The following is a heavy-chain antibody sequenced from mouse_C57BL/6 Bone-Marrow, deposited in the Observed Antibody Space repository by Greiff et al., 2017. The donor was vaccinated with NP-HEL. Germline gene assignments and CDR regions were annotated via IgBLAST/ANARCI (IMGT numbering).Heavy chain of an antibody. Sequence: QVQLQQSGAELVRPGTSVKLSCKASGYTFTSYWMHWVKQRPGQGLEWIGVIDPSDSYTNYNQKFKGKATLTVDTSSSTAYMQLSSLTSEDSAVYYCALLYYGSFYYAMDYWGQGTSVTVSS. D-gene: IGHD1-1*01. CDR1: GYTFTSYW. J-gene: IGHJ4*01. CDR2: IDPSDSYT. V-gene: IGHV1-59*01. CDR3: ALLYYGSFYYAMDY.